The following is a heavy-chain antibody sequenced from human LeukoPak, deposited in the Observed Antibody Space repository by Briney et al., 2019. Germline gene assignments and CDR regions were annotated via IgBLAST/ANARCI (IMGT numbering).Heavy chain of an antibody. J-gene: IGHJ4*02. CDR1: GFPFETNA. D-gene: IGHD5-18*01. Sequence: GGSLRLSCATSGFPFETNAMSWARQAPGKGLGWVATIGNTETFYADSVTGRFTISRDNSKNTVNLQMNRLRVEDTAIYYCAKDWIQFNRVFDCFDSWGQGTLVTVSS. CDR3: AKDWIQFNRVFDCFDS. V-gene: IGHV3-23*01. CDR2: IGNTET.